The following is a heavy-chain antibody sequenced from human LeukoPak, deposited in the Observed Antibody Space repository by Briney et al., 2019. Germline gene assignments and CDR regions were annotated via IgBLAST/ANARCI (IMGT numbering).Heavy chain of an antibody. Sequence: GSLRLSCAASGFTFSSYAMSWVRQAPGKGLVWVSRINTDGRTITYANSVKGRFTISRDNAKNTLYLQMNSLRAEDTAVYYCVRSAFLTTEFYFDYWGHGTLVTVSS. CDR1: GFTFSSYA. CDR3: VRSAFLTTEFYFDY. D-gene: IGHD4-11*01. J-gene: IGHJ4*01. CDR2: INTDGRTI. V-gene: IGHV3-74*01.